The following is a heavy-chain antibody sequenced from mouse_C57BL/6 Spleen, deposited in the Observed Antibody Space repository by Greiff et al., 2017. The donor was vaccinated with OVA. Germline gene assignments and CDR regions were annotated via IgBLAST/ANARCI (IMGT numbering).Heavy chain of an antibody. CDR2: IHPNSGST. Sequence: QVQLQQPGAELVKPGASVKLSCKASGYTFTSYWMHWVKQRPGQGLEWIGMIHPNSGSTNYNEKFKSKATLTVDKSSSTAYMQLSSLTSEDSAVYYCARSEDYSNYDYAMDYWGQGPSVTVSS. J-gene: IGHJ4*01. D-gene: IGHD2-5*01. V-gene: IGHV1-64*01. CDR3: ARSEDYSNYDYAMDY. CDR1: GYTFTSYW.